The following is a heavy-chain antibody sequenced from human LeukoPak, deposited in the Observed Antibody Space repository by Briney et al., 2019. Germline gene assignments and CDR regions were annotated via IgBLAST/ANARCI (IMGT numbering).Heavy chain of an antibody. J-gene: IGHJ4*02. CDR2: ISAYNGNT. CDR3: ARDRLGGDLTGESLY. CDR1: GYPFDNFG. V-gene: IGHV1-18*01. D-gene: IGHD4-17*01. Sequence: ASVKVSCKASGYPFDNFGLTWVRQAPGQGLEWMEWISAYNGNTHYAQKFRGRLTMTTDTSTTTAYLELRSLKSDDTAVYYCARDRLGGDLTGESLYWGQGTLVTVSS.